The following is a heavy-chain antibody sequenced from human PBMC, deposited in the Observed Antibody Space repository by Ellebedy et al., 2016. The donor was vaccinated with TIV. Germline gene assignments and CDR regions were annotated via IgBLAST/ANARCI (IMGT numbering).Heavy chain of an antibody. CDR1: GGTFSSYA. CDR2: IIPIFGTA. D-gene: IGHD2-15*01. CDR3: ARSYCSGGSCYSEAYYYYGMDV. J-gene: IGHJ6*02. Sequence: AASVKVSCKASGGTFSSYAISWVRQAPGQGLEWMGGIIPIFGTANYAQKFQGRVTITADESTSTAYMELSSLRSEDTAVYYCARSYCSGGSCYSEAYYYYGMDVWGQGTTVTVSS. V-gene: IGHV1-69*13.